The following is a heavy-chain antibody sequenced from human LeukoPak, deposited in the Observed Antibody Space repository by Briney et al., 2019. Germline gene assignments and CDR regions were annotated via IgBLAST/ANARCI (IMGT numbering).Heavy chain of an antibody. CDR1: GGSFSGYY. J-gene: IGHJ4*02. Sequence: SETLSLTCAVYGGSFSGYYWSWIRQPPGKGLEWIGEINHSGSTNYNPSLKSRVTISVDTSKNQFSLKLNSVTAAGTAVYYRARKAWSYDYWGQGTLVTVSS. CDR3: ARKAWSYDY. CDR2: INHSGST. D-gene: IGHD1-26*01. V-gene: IGHV4-34*01.